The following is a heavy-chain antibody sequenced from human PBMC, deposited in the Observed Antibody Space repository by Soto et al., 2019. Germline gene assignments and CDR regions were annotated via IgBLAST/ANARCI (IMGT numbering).Heavy chain of an antibody. CDR3: VNDYYDFDY. CDR2: ISDSGGIT. V-gene: IGHV3-23*01. J-gene: IGHJ4*02. CDR1: GFTFSSHA. D-gene: IGHD3-22*01. Sequence: GGSLRLSCAASGFTFSSHAMSWVRQAPGKGLEWVSAISDSGGITYYADSVKGRFTISRDNSKDTLYLQMNSLRAEDTALYYCVNDYYDFDYWGQGTLVTVSS.